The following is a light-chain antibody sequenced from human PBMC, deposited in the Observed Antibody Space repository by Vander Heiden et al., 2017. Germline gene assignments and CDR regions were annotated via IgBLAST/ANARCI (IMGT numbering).Light chain of an antibody. CDR2: EGS. J-gene: IGLJ1*01. CDR1: SSDVGSYNL. CDR3: CSYAGSSTPYV. V-gene: IGLV2-23*01. Sequence: QSALTQPAPVSGSPGQSTTISCTGTSSDVGSYNLVSWYQQHPGKAPKLMIYEGSKRPSGVSNRFSGSKSGNTASLTISGLQAEDEADYYCCSYAGSSTPYVFGTGTKVKVL.